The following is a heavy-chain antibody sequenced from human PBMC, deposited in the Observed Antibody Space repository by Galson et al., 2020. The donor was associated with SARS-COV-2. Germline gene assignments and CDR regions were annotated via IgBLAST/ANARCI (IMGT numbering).Heavy chain of an antibody. CDR2: IVVGSGNT. V-gene: IGHV1-58*01. CDR1: GFTFTSSA. Sequence: SVKVSCKAPGFTFTSSAVQWVRQARGQRHEWIGWIVVGSGNTNYAQKFQERVTITRDMSTSTAYMELSSLRSEDTAVYYCAAPYCSSTSCYDAFDIWGQGTMVTVSS. J-gene: IGHJ3*02. D-gene: IGHD2-2*01. CDR3: AAPYCSSTSCYDAFDI.